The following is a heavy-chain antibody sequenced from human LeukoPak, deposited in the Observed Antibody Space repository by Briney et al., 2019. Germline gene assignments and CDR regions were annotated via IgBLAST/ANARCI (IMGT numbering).Heavy chain of an antibody. CDR3: ATVGITMIATYYFDY. Sequence: ASGKVSCKVSGYTLTEFSMHWVRQAPGKGLGWLGGFDPEDGETIYAQKFQGRVTMTADTSTDTAYMELSSLRSEDTAVYYCATVGITMIATYYFDYWGQGTLVTVSS. CDR1: GYTLTEFS. CDR2: FDPEDGET. J-gene: IGHJ4*02. V-gene: IGHV1-24*01. D-gene: IGHD3-22*01.